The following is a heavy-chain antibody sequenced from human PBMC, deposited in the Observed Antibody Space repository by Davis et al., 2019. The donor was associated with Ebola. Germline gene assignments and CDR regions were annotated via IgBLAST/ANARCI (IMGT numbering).Heavy chain of an antibody. D-gene: IGHD1-26*01. J-gene: IGHJ6*03. CDR2: INPNSGGT. Sequence: ASVKVSCKASGYTFTGYYMHWVRQAPGQGLEWMGWINPNSGGTNYAQKFQGRVTMTRDTSISTAYMELSRLRSDDTAVYYCARDDSGRSSYYYYMDVWGKGTTVTVSS. V-gene: IGHV1-2*02. CDR1: GYTFTGYY. CDR3: ARDDSGRSSYYYYMDV.